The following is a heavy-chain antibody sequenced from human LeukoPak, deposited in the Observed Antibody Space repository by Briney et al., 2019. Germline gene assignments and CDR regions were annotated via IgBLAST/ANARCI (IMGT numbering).Heavy chain of an antibody. V-gene: IGHV1-24*01. J-gene: IGHJ4*02. D-gene: IGHD2-21*02. Sequence: ASVKVSCKISGYTLADLSMHWVRQAPGKGLEWLGRFDPEDGERIYARNFQGRFTMTEDTSADTAYMELYSLRSEDTAVYYCATGPIDMTVDYLHYWGQGALVTVSP. CDR3: ATGPIDMTVDYLHY. CDR1: GYTLADLS. CDR2: FDPEDGER.